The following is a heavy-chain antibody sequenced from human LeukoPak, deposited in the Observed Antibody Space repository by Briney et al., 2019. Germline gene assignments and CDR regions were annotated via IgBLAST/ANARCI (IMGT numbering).Heavy chain of an antibody. CDR2: IVVGSGNT. V-gene: IGHV1-58*01. CDR1: GFTFISSA. Sequence: ASVKVSCKAPGFTFISSAVQWVRQARGQRLEWIGWIVVGSGNTNYAQKFQERVTITRDMSTSTAYMELSSLRSEDTAVYYCAALGGQSVGFDYWGQGTLVTVSS. CDR3: AALGGQSVGFDY. J-gene: IGHJ4*02. D-gene: IGHD3-16*01.